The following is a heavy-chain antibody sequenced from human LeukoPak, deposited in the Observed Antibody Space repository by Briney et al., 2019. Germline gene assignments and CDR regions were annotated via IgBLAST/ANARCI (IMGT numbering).Heavy chain of an antibody. D-gene: IGHD4-17*01. CDR1: GFTFSSHA. J-gene: IGHJ5*02. CDR2: ILGSGSST. V-gene: IGHV3-23*01. CDR3: AKAKYDYGDPVGWFDP. Sequence: GSLRLSCAASGFTFSSHAMSWVRQAPGKGLEWVPAILGSGSSTYYADSVKGRFTISRDNSKNTLYLQMNSLRAEDTAVYYCAKAKYDYGDPVGWFDPWGQGTLVTVSS.